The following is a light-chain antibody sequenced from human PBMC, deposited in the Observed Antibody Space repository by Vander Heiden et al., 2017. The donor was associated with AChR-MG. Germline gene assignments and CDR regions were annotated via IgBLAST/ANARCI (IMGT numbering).Light chain of an antibody. V-gene: IGLV3-1*01. Sequence: SYELTQPPSVSLSPGQTASITCSGDKLEDKYACWYQQKPGQSPVLVIYQDSKRPSGIPERFSGSNSGNTATLTISGTQAMDEADYYCQAWDSSAYYVFGTGTKVTVL. CDR1: KLEDKY. CDR3: QAWDSSAYYV. CDR2: QDS. J-gene: IGLJ1*01.